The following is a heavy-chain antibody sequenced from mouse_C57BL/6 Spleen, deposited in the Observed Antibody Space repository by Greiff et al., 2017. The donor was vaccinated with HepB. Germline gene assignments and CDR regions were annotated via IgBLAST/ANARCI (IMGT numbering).Heavy chain of an antibody. J-gene: IGHJ4*01. CDR2: IDPANGNT. CDR3: ARSTTVVATGAMDY. Sequence: VQLKESVAELVRPGASVKLSCTASGFNIKNTYMHWVKQRPEQGLEWIGRIDPANGNTKYAPKFQGKATITADTSSNTAYLQLSSLTSEDTAIYYCARSTTVVATGAMDYWGQGTSVTVSS. V-gene: IGHV14-3*01. CDR1: GFNIKNTY. D-gene: IGHD1-1*01.